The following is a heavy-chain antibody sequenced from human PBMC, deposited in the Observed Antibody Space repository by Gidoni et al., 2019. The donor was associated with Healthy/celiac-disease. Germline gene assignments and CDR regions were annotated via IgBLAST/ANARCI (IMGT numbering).Heavy chain of an antibody. V-gene: IGHV4-39*01. CDR2: IYYSGST. J-gene: IGHJ4*02. CDR3: ARHESDSSGYCDY. CDR1: GGSISSSSYY. D-gene: IGHD3-22*01. Sequence: VSGGSISSSSYYWGWIRQPPGKGLEWIGSIYYSGSTYYNPSLKSRVTISVDTSKNQFSLKLSSVTAADTVVYYCARHESDSSGYCDYWGQGTLVTVSS.